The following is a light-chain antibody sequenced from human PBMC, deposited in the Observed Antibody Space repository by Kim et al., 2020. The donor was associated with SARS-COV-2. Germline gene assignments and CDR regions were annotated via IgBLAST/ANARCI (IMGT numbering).Light chain of an antibody. Sequence: ASVGDRVTISCRASQSISSYLNWYQQKPGKDPKLLIYAASSLQSGVPSRFSGSGSGTDFTLTISSLQPEDFATYSYQQSYSTPWTFGQGTKVDIK. J-gene: IGKJ1*01. V-gene: IGKV1-39*01. CDR2: AAS. CDR3: QQSYSTPWT. CDR1: QSISSY.